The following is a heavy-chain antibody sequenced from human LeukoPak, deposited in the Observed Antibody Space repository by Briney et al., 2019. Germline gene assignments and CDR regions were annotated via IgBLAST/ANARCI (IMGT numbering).Heavy chain of an antibody. V-gene: IGHV1-8*01. J-gene: IGHJ4*02. CDR3: ARADILTGSYILDF. CDR2: MNPNSGNT. D-gene: IGHD3-9*01. CDR1: GYTFTSYD. Sequence: GASVKVSCKASGYTFTSYDINWVRQATGQGLEWTGWMNPNSGNTGYAQKFQGRVTMTRNTSISTAYMELSRLRSDDTAVYSCARADILTGSYILDFWGQGTLVTVSS.